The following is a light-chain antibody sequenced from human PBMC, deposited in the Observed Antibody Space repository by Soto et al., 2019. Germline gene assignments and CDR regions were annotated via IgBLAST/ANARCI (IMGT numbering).Light chain of an antibody. CDR3: SSYASSSTRV. V-gene: IGLV2-14*03. J-gene: IGLJ1*01. CDR1: SSDVGAYDF. CDR2: EVS. Sequence: QSALTQPASVSGSHGQSITISCTGTSSDVGAYDFDSWYQQHPDKAPKLMIYEVSNRPSGVSNRFSGSKSVNTATLTISGLQAEDEADYYCSSYASSSTRVFGTGTKLT.